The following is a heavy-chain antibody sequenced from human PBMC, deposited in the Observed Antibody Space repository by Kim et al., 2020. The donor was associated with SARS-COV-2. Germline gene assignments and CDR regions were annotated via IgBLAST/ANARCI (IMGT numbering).Heavy chain of an antibody. D-gene: IGHD6-13*01. V-gene: IGHV4-59*13. Sequence: SETLSLTCTVSGGSISSYYWSWIRQPPGKGLEWIGYIYYSGSTNYNPSLKSRVTISVDTSKNQFSLKLSSVTAADTAVYYCARETRAAAGIPGYYGMDVWGQGTTVTVSS. J-gene: IGHJ6*02. CDR1: GGSISSYY. CDR3: ARETRAAAGIPGYYGMDV. CDR2: IYYSGST.